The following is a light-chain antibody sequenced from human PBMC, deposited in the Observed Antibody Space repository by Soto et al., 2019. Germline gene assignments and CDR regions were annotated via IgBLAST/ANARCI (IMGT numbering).Light chain of an antibody. Sequence: QNVLTPPPKLSEAPRPRVTISCSRRSSNIAKNAVNWYRQLPGKAPKLLIYYDDLLPSGVSDRFSGSKSGTSASLAISGLQSEDEADYYCAAWDDSLNGHVFGTGT. J-gene: IGLJ1*01. CDR2: YDD. CDR3: AAWDDSLNGHV. V-gene: IGLV1-36*01. CDR1: SSNIAKNA.